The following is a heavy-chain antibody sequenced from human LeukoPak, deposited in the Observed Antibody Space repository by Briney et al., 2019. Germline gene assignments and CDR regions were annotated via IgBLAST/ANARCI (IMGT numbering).Heavy chain of an antibody. CDR2: IYFSGST. Sequence: KSSETLSLTCTVSGGSISSTYYYWGWIRQPPGKGLEWIGSIYFSGSTYYNPSLKSRVTISVDTFKNQFSLKVSSVTAADTAVYYCARHDSGYSYGFDYWGQGTLVTVSS. CDR1: GGSISSTYYY. CDR3: ARHDSGYSYGFDY. J-gene: IGHJ4*02. V-gene: IGHV4-39*01. D-gene: IGHD5-18*01.